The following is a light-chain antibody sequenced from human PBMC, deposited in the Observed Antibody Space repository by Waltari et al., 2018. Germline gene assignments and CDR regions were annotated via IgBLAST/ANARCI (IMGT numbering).Light chain of an antibody. Sequence: IVMTQSPDSLAVSLGERATINCKSSQTVLYSSNNKNYLAWYQQKPRQPPKLLISWASTRESGVPDRFSGSGSGTDFTLTISNLQAEDVAVYYCQQFYSSLHTFGQGTRLEIK. V-gene: IGKV4-1*01. J-gene: IGKJ2*01. CDR1: QTVLYSSNNKNY. CDR2: WAS. CDR3: QQFYSSLHT.